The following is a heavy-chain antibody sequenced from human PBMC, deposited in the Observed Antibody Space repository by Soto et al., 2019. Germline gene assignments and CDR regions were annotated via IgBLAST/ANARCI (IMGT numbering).Heavy chain of an antibody. CDR3: ARFYGDYAKYFQH. CDR1: GFTFSSYG. V-gene: IGHV3-33*01. J-gene: IGHJ1*01. D-gene: IGHD4-17*01. Sequence: QVQLVESGGGVVQPGRSLRLSCAASGFTFSSYGMHWVRQAPGKGLEWVAVIWYDGSNKYYADSVKGRFTISRDNSKNTLYLQMNSLRAEDTAVYYSARFYGDYAKYFQHWGQGTLVTVSS. CDR2: IWYDGSNK.